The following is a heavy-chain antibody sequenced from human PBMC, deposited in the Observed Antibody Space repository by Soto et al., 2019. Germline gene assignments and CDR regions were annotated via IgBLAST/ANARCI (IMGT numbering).Heavy chain of an antibody. J-gene: IGHJ5*02. CDR1: GGTFSSYD. D-gene: IGHD3-22*01. Sequence: QVQLVQSGAEVKKPGSSVKVSCKASGGTFSSYDLRWVRQAPGQGLEWMGGIIPIFGTANYAQKFQGRVTITADESTSTAYMEQSSLRSEDTAVYYCARVWSYYDSSGPNSFDPCGQGTLVTVSS. V-gene: IGHV1-69*01. CDR3: ARVWSYYDSSGPNSFDP. CDR2: IIPIFGTA.